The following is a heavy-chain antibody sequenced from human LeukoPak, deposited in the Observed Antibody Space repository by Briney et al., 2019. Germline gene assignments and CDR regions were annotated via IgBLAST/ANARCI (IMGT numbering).Heavy chain of an antibody. CDR1: GFTLSSYA. D-gene: IGHD3-10*01. J-gene: IGHJ4*02. Sequence: GGSLRLSCAAAGFTLSSYAMHRVRQAPGKGLEGVAVISYDGSNKYYADSVKGRFTISRDNAKNSLYLQMNSLRDEDTAVYYCARERGYGSGIYYNRVWDYWGQGTLVTVSS. V-gene: IGHV3-30-3*01. CDR2: ISYDGSNK. CDR3: ARERGYGSGIYYNRVWDY.